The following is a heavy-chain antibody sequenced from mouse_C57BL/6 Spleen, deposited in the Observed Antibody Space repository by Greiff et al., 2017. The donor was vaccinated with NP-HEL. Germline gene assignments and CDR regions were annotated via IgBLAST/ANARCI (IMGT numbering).Heavy chain of an antibody. Sequence: VQLQQSGPVLVKPGASVKMSCKASGYTFTDYYMNWVKQSHGKSLEWIGVINPYNGGTSYNQKFKGKATLTVDKSSSTAYMELNSLTSEDSAVYYCASCSSYGNFDVWGTGTTVTVSS. V-gene: IGHV1-19*01. J-gene: IGHJ1*03. D-gene: IGHD1-1*01. CDR2: INPYNGGT. CDR3: ASCSSYGNFDV. CDR1: GYTFTDYY.